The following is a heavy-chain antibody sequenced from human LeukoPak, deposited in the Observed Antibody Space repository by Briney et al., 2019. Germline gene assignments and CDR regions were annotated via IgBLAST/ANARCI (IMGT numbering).Heavy chain of an antibody. CDR2: LYYGGST. J-gene: IGHJ4*02. CDR3: VRQLLPGAYFFDS. CDR1: GGSISSYY. D-gene: IGHD5-24*01. V-gene: IGHV4-59*01. Sequence: SETLSLTCTVSGGSISSYYWNWIRQPPRKGLEWVGSLYYGGSTNYNPSLKSRVTISLDTSKNPLSLKLSSVTAADTALYYCVRQLLPGAYFFDSWGQGTLVTVSS.